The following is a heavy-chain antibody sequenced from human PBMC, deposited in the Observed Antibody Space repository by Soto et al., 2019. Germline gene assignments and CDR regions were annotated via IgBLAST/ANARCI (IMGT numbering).Heavy chain of an antibody. CDR3: ASSSGDLDVYGMDI. D-gene: IGHD3-10*01. CDR1: GFTFSRYA. Sequence: EAQLLESGGGLVQPGGSLRLSCAASGFTFSRYAMSWVRQAPGKGLEWVSTVTGGGHTTYNADSVNGRFTISRDNSKNTLYLQMNNLRAEDMAIYYCASSSGDLDVYGMDIWGPGTTVTVSS. J-gene: IGHJ6*02. V-gene: IGHV3-23*01. CDR2: VTGGGHTT.